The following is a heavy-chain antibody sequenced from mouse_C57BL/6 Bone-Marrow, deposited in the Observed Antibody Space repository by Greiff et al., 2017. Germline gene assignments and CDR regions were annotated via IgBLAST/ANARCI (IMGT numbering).Heavy chain of an antibody. D-gene: IGHD2-3*01. CDR3: ARLYDGYYTDAMDY. V-gene: IGHV1-9*01. CDR1: GYTFTGYW. CDR2: ILPGRGST. Sequence: QVQLKQSGAELMKPGASVKLSCKATGYTFTGYWIEWVKQRPGHGLEWIGEILPGRGSTNYNEKFRGKATFTADTSSNTAYMQHSSLTTEDSAIYYCARLYDGYYTDAMDYWGQGTSVTVSS. J-gene: IGHJ4*01.